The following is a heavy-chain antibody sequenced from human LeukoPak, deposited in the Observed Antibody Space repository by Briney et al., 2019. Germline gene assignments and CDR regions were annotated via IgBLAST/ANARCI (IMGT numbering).Heavy chain of an antibody. CDR2: ISSSGTTI. Sequence: GGSLRLSCAASGFIFSSYSMNWVRQAPGKGLEWLSYISSSGTTIYYADSVKGRFTISRDNAKNSLYLQMNGLRVEDTAIYYCAKDFPHYYEVPHGMDVWGQGTTVTV. D-gene: IGHD3-22*01. V-gene: IGHV3-48*04. CDR1: GFIFSSYS. CDR3: AKDFPHYYEVPHGMDV. J-gene: IGHJ6*02.